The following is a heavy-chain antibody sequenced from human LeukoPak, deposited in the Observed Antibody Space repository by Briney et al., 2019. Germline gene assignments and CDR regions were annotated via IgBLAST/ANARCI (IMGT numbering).Heavy chain of an antibody. D-gene: IGHD2-2*02. CDR1: GGSISSGSYY. CDR2: IYTSGST. Sequence: NTSQTLSLTCTVSGGSISSGSYYWSWIRQPAGKGLEWIGRIYTSGSTNYNPSLKSRVTISVDTSKNQFSLKLSSVTAADTAVYYCARQYRNWFGPWGQGTLVTVSS. J-gene: IGHJ5*02. V-gene: IGHV4-61*02. CDR3: ARQYRNWFGP.